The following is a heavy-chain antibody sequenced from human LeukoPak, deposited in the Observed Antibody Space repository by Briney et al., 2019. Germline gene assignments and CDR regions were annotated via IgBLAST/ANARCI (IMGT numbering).Heavy chain of an antibody. V-gene: IGHV3-23*01. J-gene: IGHJ4*02. CDR2: ISGSGGST. CDR1: GFTFSSYA. CDR3: AKHTTIFGVVIIPLRDYFDY. Sequence: GGSLRLSCAASGFTFSSYAMSWVRQAPGKGLEWVSAISGSGGSTYYADPVKGRFTISRDNSKNTLYLQMNSLRAEDTAVYYCAKHTTIFGVVIIPLRDYFDYWGQGTLVTVSS. D-gene: IGHD3-3*01.